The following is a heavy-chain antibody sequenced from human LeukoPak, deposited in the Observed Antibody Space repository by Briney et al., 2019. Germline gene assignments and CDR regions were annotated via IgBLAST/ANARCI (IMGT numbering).Heavy chain of an antibody. Sequence: TGASLRLSCAASGFTFSSYAMSWVRQAPGKGLEWVSAISGSGGSTYYADSVKGRFTISRDNSKNTLYLQMNSLRAEDTAVYYCAKGSLYYGSGSAPPDYWGQGTLVTVSS. D-gene: IGHD3-10*01. CDR3: AKGSLYYGSGSAPPDY. CDR1: GFTFSSYA. J-gene: IGHJ4*02. V-gene: IGHV3-23*01. CDR2: ISGSGGST.